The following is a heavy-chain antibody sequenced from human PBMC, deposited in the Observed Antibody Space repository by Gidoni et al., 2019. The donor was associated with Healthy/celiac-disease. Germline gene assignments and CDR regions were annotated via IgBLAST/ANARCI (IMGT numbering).Heavy chain of an antibody. CDR1: GFTFTSSA. J-gene: IGHJ4*02. CDR2: IVVGSGKT. D-gene: IGHD6-19*01. V-gene: IGHV1-58*01. CDR3: AAPYSRGFLDS. Sequence: QMQLVQSGPEVKKPGTSVKVSCKASGFTFTSSAVQWVRQARGQRLEGIGWIVVGSGKTNYAKKFQERATITRDMSTSTAYMELSSRGSEDTPGNYGAAPYSRGFLDSWGKGTWVTV.